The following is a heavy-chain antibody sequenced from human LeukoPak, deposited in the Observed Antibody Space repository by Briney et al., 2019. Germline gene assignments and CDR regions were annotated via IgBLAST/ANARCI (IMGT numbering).Heavy chain of an antibody. D-gene: IGHD3-22*01. J-gene: IGHJ6*02. CDR3: ARGRIAKIVVVHSFSYGMGV. CDR1: GGTFSSYA. V-gene: IGHV1-69*04. CDR2: IIPILGIA. Sequence: GASVKVSCKASGGTFSSYAISWVRQAPGQGLEWMGRIIPILGIANYAQKFQGRVTITADKSTSTAYMELSSLRSEDTAVYYCARGRIAKIVVVHSFSYGMGVWGQGTTVTVSS.